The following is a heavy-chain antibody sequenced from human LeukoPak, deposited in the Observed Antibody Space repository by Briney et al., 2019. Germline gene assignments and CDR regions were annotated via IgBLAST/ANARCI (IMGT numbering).Heavy chain of an antibody. CDR3: AGSSGDYQKLDY. J-gene: IGHJ4*02. D-gene: IGHD2-15*01. Sequence: ASVKVSCKASGYTFTGYYMHWVRQAPGQGLEWMGWINPNSGGTNYAQKFQGRVTMTRDTSISTAYMELSSLRSEDTAVYYCAGSSGDYQKLDYWGQGTLVTVSS. V-gene: IGHV1-2*02. CDR2: INPNSGGT. CDR1: GYTFTGYY.